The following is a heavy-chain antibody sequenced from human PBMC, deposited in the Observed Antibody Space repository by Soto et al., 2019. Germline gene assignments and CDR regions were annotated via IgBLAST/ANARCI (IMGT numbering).Heavy chain of an antibody. D-gene: IGHD3-22*01. V-gene: IGHV4-61*01. CDR2: IYYSGTT. Sequence: SETLSLTCTVSGDSVNSATYYWSWIRQPPGKGLEWIGYIYYSGTTKYNPSLKSRVTISVDTSRNQFSLNLSSVTAADTAIYYCARAKTTLIVKENFWGQGTLVT. CDR1: GDSVNSATYY. CDR3: ARAKTTLIVKENF. J-gene: IGHJ4*02.